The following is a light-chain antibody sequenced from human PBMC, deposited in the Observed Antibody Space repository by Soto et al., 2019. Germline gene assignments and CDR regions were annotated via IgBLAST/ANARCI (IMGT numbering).Light chain of an antibody. CDR3: CSYAGSPRYV. Sequence: QSALTQPRSVSGSPGQSVTISCTGTSSDVGGYNYVSWYQQHPGKAPKVMIYDVSERPSGVPDRFSGSKSGNTASLTISGLQAEDEADYYCCSYAGSPRYVLVTGKKLTVL. J-gene: IGLJ1*01. V-gene: IGLV2-11*01. CDR1: SSDVGGYNY. CDR2: DVS.